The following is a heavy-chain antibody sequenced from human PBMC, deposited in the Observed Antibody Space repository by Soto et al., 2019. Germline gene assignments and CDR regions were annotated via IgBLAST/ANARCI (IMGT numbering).Heavy chain of an antibody. D-gene: IGHD3-3*01. J-gene: IGHJ6*01. CDR3: ASAFPHVRVVEWRLTREGCWG. V-gene: IGHV1-46*01. CDR1: GYTFTSQY. Sequence: GASVKVSCKASGYTFTSQYMHWVRQAPGQGLEWMGIINPSGGSTSYAQKFQGRVTMTRDTSTSTVYMELSSLRSEDTAVYYCASAFPHVRVVEWRLTREGCWGWGQVTT. CDR2: INPSGGST.